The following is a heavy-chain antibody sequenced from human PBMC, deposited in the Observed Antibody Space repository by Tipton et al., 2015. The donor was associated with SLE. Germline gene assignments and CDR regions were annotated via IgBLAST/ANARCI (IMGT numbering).Heavy chain of an antibody. D-gene: IGHD2-15*01. CDR3: AGAWQGYCSGGTCYVLDY. V-gene: IGHV4-59*11. Sequence: LRLSCTVSGGSISSHSWSWIRQPPGKGLVWIGYFSYSETTNYNPPLKSRVTISVDTSKNQFSLKLRSVTAADTAVYYCAGAWQGYCSGGTCYVLDYWGQGTLVTVSS. CDR2: FSYSETT. J-gene: IGHJ4*02. CDR1: GGSISSHS.